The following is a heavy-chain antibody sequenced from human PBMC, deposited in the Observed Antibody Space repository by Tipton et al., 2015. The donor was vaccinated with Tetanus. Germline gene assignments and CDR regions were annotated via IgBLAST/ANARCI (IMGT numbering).Heavy chain of an antibody. CDR3: ARGPRVGTIVVPSAIWFDA. Sequence: LRLSCSVSGGSLRSGDHYWSWLRQPPGKPLEWISDIYYSGATEYNPSLQSRVTTSLHASQRQFSLKLTSVTPADTAVYFCARGPRVGTIVVPSAIWFDAWGQGTLVTVSS. CDR2: IYYSGAT. CDR1: GGSLRSGDHY. V-gene: IGHV4-61*08. J-gene: IGHJ5*02. D-gene: IGHD2-21*01.